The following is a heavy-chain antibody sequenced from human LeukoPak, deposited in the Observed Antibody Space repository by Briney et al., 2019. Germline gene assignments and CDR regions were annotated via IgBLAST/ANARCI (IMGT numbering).Heavy chain of an antibody. CDR3: ARDRNTGFWSGYYTNYFDY. Sequence: GGSLRLSCAASGFTFSSYSMNWVRQAPGKGLEWVSSISSSSSYIYYADSVKGRFTISRDNAKNSLYLQMNSLRAEDTAVYYCARDRNTGFWSGYYTNYFDYWGQGTLVTVSS. D-gene: IGHD3-3*01. J-gene: IGHJ4*02. V-gene: IGHV3-21*01. CDR1: GFTFSSYS. CDR2: ISSSSSYI.